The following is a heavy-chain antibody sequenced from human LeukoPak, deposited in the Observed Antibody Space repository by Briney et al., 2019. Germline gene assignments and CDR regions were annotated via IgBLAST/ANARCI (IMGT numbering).Heavy chain of an antibody. D-gene: IGHD3-9*01. CDR1: GGTFISYA. CDR2: IIPILGTS. V-gene: IGHV1-69*10. J-gene: IGHJ4*02. CDR3: ARGFMNYDILTGYSV. Sequence: ASVKVSCEASGGTFISYAISWVRQAPGQGLEWMGGIIPILGTSKYAQKFQGRVTITADKSTNTAYLELSSLRSEDTAVYYCARGFMNYDILTGYSVWGQGTLVTVSS.